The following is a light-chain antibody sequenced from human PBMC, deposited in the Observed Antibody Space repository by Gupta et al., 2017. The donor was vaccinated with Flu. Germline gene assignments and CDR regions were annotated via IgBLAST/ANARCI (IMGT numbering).Light chain of an antibody. J-gene: IGLJ1*01. V-gene: IGLV2-11*01. Sequence: HSAPTHPRTVSRSPGQSVTISCTGTSKDVGSYNRVSWYEQRPGKAPKLILYEVTKRPSGVPDRFSGSKSGNTASLTISGLQADDEADYYCSSNVAGRVTWVFGTGTTVTVL. CDR1: SKDVGSYNR. CDR2: EVT. CDR3: SSNVAGRVTWV.